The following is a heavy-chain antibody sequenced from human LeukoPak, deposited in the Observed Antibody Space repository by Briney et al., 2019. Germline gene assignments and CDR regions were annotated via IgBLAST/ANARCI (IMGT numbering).Heavy chain of an antibody. V-gene: IGHV1-18*01. CDR1: GYTFTSYS. J-gene: IGHJ6*03. Sequence: GASVKVSCKASGYTFTSYSISWVRQAPGQGLEWMGWISAHNGDTSYEEKLQGRVTMTTDTSTSTAYMELRSLRSDDTAVYYCARDKETVATYYYYYMDVWGKGTTVTVSS. CDR2: ISAHNGDT. CDR3: ARDKETVATYYYYYMDV. D-gene: IGHD6-19*01.